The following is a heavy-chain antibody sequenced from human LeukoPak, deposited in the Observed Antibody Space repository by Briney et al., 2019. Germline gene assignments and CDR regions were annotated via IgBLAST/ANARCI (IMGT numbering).Heavy chain of an antibody. CDR1: GFTFSTYE. CDR2: ISGSATTI. CDR3: ARGVDY. V-gene: IGHV3-48*03. J-gene: IGHJ4*02. Sequence: PGGSLRLSCAASGFTFSTYEMNWVRQAPGKGLEWVSYISGSATTIYYADSVKGRFTISRDNAKNSLYLQMNSLRADDSAVYYCARGVDYWGQGTLVTVSS.